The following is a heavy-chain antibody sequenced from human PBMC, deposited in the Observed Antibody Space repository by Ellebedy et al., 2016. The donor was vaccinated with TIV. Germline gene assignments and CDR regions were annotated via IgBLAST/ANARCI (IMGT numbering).Heavy chain of an antibody. CDR2: IYYNENT. D-gene: IGHD3-3*01. V-gene: IGHV4-59*01. CDR3: ARVGVAAGLYFDY. J-gene: IGHJ4*02. Sequence: MPSETLSLTCTVSGASISSYYWSWIRQPPGKGLEWIGYIYYNENTNYNPSLKSRVTISVDTSKNQFSLNLNSVTAADTAVYYCARVGVAAGLYFDYWGQGTLVTVSS. CDR1: GASISSYY.